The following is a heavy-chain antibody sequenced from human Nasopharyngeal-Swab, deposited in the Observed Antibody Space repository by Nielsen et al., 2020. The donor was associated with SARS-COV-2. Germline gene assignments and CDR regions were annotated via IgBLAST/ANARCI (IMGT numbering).Heavy chain of an antibody. V-gene: IGHV4-39*01. Sequence: SETLSLTCTVSGGSISSSSYYWGWIRQPPGKGLEWIGSIYYSGSTYYNPSLKSRVTISVDTSKNQFSLKPSSVTAADTAVYYCARHIRNIAAAGTPLYYFDYWGQGTLVTVSS. CDR3: ARHIRNIAAAGTPLYYFDY. CDR2: IYYSGST. D-gene: IGHD6-13*01. CDR1: GGSISSSSYY. J-gene: IGHJ4*02.